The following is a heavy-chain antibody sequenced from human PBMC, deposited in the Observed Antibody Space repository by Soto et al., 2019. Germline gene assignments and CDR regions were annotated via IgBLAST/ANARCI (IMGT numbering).Heavy chain of an antibody. V-gene: IGHV5-51*01. J-gene: IGHJ6*02. CDR3: ATTILTGYYHYGMDV. D-gene: IGHD3-9*01. Sequence: GESLKISCKGSGYSFTSYWIGWVRQIPGKGLEWMGIIYPGDSDTRYSPSFQGQVTISADKSISTAYLQWSSLKASDTAMYYCATTILTGYYHYGMDVWGQGTTVTVS. CDR1: GYSFTSYW. CDR2: IYPGDSDT.